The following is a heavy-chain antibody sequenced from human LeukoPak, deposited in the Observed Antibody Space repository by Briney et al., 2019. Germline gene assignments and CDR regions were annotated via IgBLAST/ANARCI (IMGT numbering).Heavy chain of an antibody. Sequence: GGSLRLSCAASGFTFSSYAMSWVRQAPGKGLKWVSAISGSGGSTYYADSVKSRFTISRDNSKNTLYLQMNSLRAEDTAVYYCARGLPAASFFDYWGQGTLVTVSS. D-gene: IGHD2-2*01. J-gene: IGHJ4*02. CDR1: GFTFSSYA. V-gene: IGHV3-23*01. CDR2: ISGSGGST. CDR3: ARGLPAASFFDY.